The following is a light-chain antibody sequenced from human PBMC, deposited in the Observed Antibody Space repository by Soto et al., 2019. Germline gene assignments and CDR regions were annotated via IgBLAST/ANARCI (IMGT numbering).Light chain of an antibody. CDR2: AAS. CDR1: QGISSY. V-gene: IGKV1-39*01. J-gene: IGKJ1*01. CDR3: QQSYSTPWR. Sequence: DIQITQSPSSLSASVGDRVTITCRASQGISSYLNWYQQKPGKAPKLLIYAASSLQSGVPSRFSGSGSGTDFTLTISSXQPEDFATYYCQQSYSTPWRFGQGTKVDIK.